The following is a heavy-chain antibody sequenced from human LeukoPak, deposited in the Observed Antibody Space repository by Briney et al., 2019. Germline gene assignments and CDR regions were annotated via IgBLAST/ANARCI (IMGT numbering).Heavy chain of an antibody. Sequence: GGSLRLSCAASGFTFSSYGMHWVRQAPGKGLEWVAVISYDGTNIYYADSMKGRFTISRDNSKTTLYLQMNSLRPEGTALYYCARDLGTYYEGYFDYWGQGTLVTVSS. CDR1: GFTFSSYG. CDR2: ISYDGTNI. V-gene: IGHV3-30*05. CDR3: ARDLGTYYEGYFDY. D-gene: IGHD1-26*01. J-gene: IGHJ4*02.